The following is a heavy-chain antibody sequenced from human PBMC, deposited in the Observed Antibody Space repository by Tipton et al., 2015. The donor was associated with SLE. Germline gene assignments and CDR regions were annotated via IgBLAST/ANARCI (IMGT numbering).Heavy chain of an antibody. V-gene: IGHV4-61*09. Sequence: TLSLTCTVSGGSISSGSYYWSWIRQPAGKGLEWIGYIYTSGSTYYNPSLKSRVTISVDTSKNQFSLKLTSVTAADTAVYYCARGSSGYQHVDYWGQGTLVTVSS. J-gene: IGHJ4*02. CDR1: GGSISSGSYY. CDR2: IYTSGST. D-gene: IGHD3-22*01. CDR3: ARGSSGYQHVDY.